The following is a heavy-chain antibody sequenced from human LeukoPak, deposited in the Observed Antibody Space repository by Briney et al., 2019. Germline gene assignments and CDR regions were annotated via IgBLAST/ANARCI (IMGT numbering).Heavy chain of an antibody. J-gene: IGHJ3*02. CDR1: GFTFSSYG. D-gene: IGHD3-10*01. V-gene: IGHV3-30*18. CDR2: ISYDGSNK. CDR3: AKSSYRAYGGDAFDI. Sequence: GGSLRLSCAASGFTFSSYGMHWVRQAPGKGLEWVAVISYDGSNKYYADSVKGRFTISRDNSKNTLYLQMNSLRAEDTAVYYCAKSSYRAYGGDAFDIWGQGTMVTVSS.